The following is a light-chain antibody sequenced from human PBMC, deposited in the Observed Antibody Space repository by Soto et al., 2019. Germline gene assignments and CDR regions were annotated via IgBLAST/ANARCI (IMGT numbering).Light chain of an antibody. Sequence: EIVLTQSPGTLSLSPGERATLSCRASQSVTSSSLAWYQQKPGQAPRLLIYGASSRASGIPDRFSGSGSGTDFPRTISRLEPEDFAVYYCQQQSSSPPAYIFGQGTKLEIQ. V-gene: IGKV3-20*01. CDR3: QQQSSSPPAYI. CDR1: QSVTSSS. CDR2: GAS. J-gene: IGKJ2*01.